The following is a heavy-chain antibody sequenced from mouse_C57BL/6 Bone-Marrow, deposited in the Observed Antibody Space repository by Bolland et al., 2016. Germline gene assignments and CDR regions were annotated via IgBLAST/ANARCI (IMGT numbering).Heavy chain of an antibody. V-gene: IGHV14-4*01. J-gene: IGHJ3*01. CDR3: TTRWLLRSPLDY. Sequence: PENGDTEYASKFQGKATITADTSSNTAYLQLSSLTSEDTAVYYCTTRWLLRSPLDYWGQGTLV. D-gene: IGHD2-3*01. CDR2: PENGDT.